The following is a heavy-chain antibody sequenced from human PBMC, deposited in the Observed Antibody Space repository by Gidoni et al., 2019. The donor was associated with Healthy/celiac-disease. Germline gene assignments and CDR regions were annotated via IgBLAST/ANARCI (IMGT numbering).Heavy chain of an antibody. D-gene: IGHD4-17*01. CDR2: ISSSGTTI. J-gene: IGHJ6*02. CDR1: GSTFSDYS. CDR3: ARRGDYEIYYYGMDV. V-gene: IGHV3-11*01. Sequence: VQLVESGGGVVKPGGSRRLSCAASGSTFSDYSLTWIRQAPGKGLALVSYISSSGTTIYYADSVKCRFTLSRDTAKNSLYLQMNRLGAEATAVYYCARRGDYEIYYYGMDVWGHGTTVTVSS.